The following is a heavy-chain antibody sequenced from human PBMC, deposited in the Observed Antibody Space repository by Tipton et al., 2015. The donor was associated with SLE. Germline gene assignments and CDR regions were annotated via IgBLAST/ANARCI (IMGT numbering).Heavy chain of an antibody. Sequence: TLSLTCTVSGGSISSSSYYWGWIRQPPGKGLEWIGSIYHSGSTYYNPSLKSRVTISVDTSKNQFSLKLSSVTAADTAVYYCARTVVVITVGAFDIWGQGTMVTVSS. CDR3: ARTVVVITVGAFDI. V-gene: IGHV4-39*07. D-gene: IGHD3-22*01. J-gene: IGHJ3*02. CDR1: GGSISSSSYY. CDR2: IYHSGST.